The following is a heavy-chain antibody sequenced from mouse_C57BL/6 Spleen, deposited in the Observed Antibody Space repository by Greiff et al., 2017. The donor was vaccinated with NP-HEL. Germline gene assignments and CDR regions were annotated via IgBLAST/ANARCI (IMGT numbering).Heavy chain of an antibody. CDR1: GYSFTSYY. CDR3: ARGFYYGSSYGYFDV. CDR2: IYPGSGNT. D-gene: IGHD1-1*01. J-gene: IGHJ1*03. Sequence: VQLQESGPELVKPGASVKISCKASGYSFTSYYIHWVKQRPGQGLEWIGWIYPGSGNTKYNEKFKGKATLTADTSSSTAYMQLSSLTSEDSAVYYCARGFYYGSSYGYFDVWGTGTTVTVSS. V-gene: IGHV1-66*01.